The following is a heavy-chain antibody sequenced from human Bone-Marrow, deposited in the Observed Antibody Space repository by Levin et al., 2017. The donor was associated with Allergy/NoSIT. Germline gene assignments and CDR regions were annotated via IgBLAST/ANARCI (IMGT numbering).Heavy chain of an antibody. CDR1: GYTFTGDY. CDR2: INPKSGGT. V-gene: IGHV1-2*02. D-gene: IGHD1-26*01. Sequence: GESLKISCKASGYTFTGDYMHWVRQAPGQGLEWMGWINPKSGGTNYAQRFQGRVTMTRDTSISTAYMELSRLRSDDTAVYFCARVGMEWELTSWGQGTLVTVSS. CDR3: ARVGMEWELTS. J-gene: IGHJ4*02.